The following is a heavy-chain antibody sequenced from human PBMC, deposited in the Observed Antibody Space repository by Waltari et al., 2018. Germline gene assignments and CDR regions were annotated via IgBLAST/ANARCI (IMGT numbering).Heavy chain of an antibody. CDR2: IYTSGST. V-gene: IGHV4-61*09. Sequence: QVQLQESGPGLVKPSQTLSLTCTVSGGSISSSRYYWNWIRQPSGTGLEWIGYIYTSGSTNYNPSLKSRVTISVDKSKNQCSLKLSSVTAADTAVYYCARDTVAGTSEYFQHWGQGTLVTVSS. D-gene: IGHD6-19*01. J-gene: IGHJ1*01. CDR3: ARDTVAGTSEYFQH. CDR1: GGSISSSRYY.